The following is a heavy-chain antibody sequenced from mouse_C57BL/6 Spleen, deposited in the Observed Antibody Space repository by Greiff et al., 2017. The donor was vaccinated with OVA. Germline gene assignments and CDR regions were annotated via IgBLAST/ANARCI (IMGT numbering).Heavy chain of an antibody. J-gene: IGHJ4*01. CDR3: ARPPTVVDPYAMDY. V-gene: IGHV14-2*01. Sequence: EVMLVESGAELVKPGASVKLSCTASGFNIKDYYMHWVKQRTEQGLEWIGRIDPEDGETKYAPKFQGKATITADTSSNTAYLQLSSLTSEDTAVYYCARPPTVVDPYAMDYWGQGTSVTVSS. CDR1: GFNIKDYY. D-gene: IGHD1-1*01. CDR2: IDPEDGET.